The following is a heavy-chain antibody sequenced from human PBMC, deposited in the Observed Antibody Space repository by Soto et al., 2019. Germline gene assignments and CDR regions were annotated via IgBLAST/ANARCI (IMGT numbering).Heavy chain of an antibody. CDR2: IHSSATTM. J-gene: IGHJ3*01. CDR3: ATRSGGGGAFDF. D-gene: IGHD3-10*01. V-gene: IGHV3-48*03. Sequence: EVKLMESGGGLVQPGRSLRLSCAASGLTFSRYEMNWVRQAPGKGLEWIAYIHSSATTMFYADSVKGRFTISRDNAKNSLYLQLNSLRAEDTAVYYCATRSGGGGAFDFWGQGTMVTVSS. CDR1: GLTFSRYE.